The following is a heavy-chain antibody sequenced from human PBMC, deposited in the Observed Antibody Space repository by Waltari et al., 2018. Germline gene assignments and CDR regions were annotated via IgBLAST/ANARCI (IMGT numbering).Heavy chain of an antibody. CDR1: GFTFSGDS. D-gene: IGHD6-19*01. CDR3: ASTSGYSSSHGAFDI. J-gene: IGHJ3*02. V-gene: IGHV3-48*04. Sequence: EVQLVESGGGLVQPGGSLRLSCAASGFTFSGDSMNWVRQAPGKGLEWVSYISSSSTIYYADSVKGRFTISRDNAKNSLYLQMNSLRAEDTAVYYCASTSGYSSSHGAFDIWGQGTMVTVSS. CDR2: ISSSSTI.